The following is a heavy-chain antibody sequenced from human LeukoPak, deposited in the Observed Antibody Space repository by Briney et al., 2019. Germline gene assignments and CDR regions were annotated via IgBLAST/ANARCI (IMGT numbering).Heavy chain of an antibody. Sequence: GGSLRLSCAASGFTFDDYATHWVRQAPGKGLEWLSGISWNSDSIAYADSVTGRFTISRDNAKNSLYLQMNSLRAEDTALYYCAKGDDYDYVVKGNYFDYWGQGTLVTVSS. D-gene: IGHD3-16*01. J-gene: IGHJ4*02. V-gene: IGHV3-9*01. CDR1: GFTFDDYA. CDR2: ISWNSDSI. CDR3: AKGDDYDYVVKGNYFDY.